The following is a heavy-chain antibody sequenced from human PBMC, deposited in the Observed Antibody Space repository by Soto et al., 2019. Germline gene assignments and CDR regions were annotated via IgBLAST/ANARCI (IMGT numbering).Heavy chain of an antibody. CDR3: ARSAYCSSTSCHYYYYYMDV. CDR2: ISSSGSTI. V-gene: IGHV3-11*01. J-gene: IGHJ6*03. D-gene: IGHD2-2*01. CDR1: GFTFSDYY. Sequence: QVQLVESGGGLVKPGGSLRLSCAASGFTFSDYYMSWIRQAPGKGLEWVSYISSSGSTIYYADSVKGRFTISRDNAKNTLSLQMNSLRAEDTAVYYCARSAYCSSTSCHYYYYYMDVWGNGTTVTVSS.